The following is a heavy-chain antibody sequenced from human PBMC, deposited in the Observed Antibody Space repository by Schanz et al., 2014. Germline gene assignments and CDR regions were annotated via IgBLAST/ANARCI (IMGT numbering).Heavy chain of an antibody. CDR2: VSRSTPDI. CDR3: VRDSFFAFDY. J-gene: IGHJ4*02. CDR1: GFAFSSYG. D-gene: IGHD3-3*01. V-gene: IGHV3-48*01. Sequence: EVQLVASGGGLIQPGGSLRLSCLASGFAFSSYGMNWLRQAPGKGLEWVSYVSRSTPDIYYADSVKGRFTMSRDNAKNSVFLQMNSLRAEDTAVYYCVRDSFFAFDYWGQGTLVTVSS.